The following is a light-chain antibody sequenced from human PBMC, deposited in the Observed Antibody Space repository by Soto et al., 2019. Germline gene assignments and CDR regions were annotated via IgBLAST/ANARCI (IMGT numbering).Light chain of an antibody. Sequence: QSVLTQPPSVSGAPGQRVTISCTGSSSNIGAGYDVHWYQQLPGTAPKLLIYGNSNRPSGVPDRPSGSKSGTSASLAITGLQAEDEADYYCQSYDSSLSVVVFGGGTKLTVL. V-gene: IGLV1-40*01. J-gene: IGLJ2*01. CDR3: QSYDSSLSVVV. CDR1: SSNIGAGYD. CDR2: GNS.